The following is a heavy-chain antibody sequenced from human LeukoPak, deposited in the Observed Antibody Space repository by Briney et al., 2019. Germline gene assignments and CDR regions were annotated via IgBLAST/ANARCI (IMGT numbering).Heavy chain of an antibody. CDR3: ARDPDISTNWFDP. J-gene: IGHJ5*02. V-gene: IGHV1-18*01. D-gene: IGHD3-9*01. CDR1: GYTFISYG. Sequence: ASVKVSCKASGYTFISYGISWVRQAPGQGLEWMGWISTYNGNTNYAQKFQGRVTMTTDTSTSTAYMELRSLRCDDTAVYYCARDPDISTNWFDPWGQGTLVTVSS. CDR2: ISTYNGNT.